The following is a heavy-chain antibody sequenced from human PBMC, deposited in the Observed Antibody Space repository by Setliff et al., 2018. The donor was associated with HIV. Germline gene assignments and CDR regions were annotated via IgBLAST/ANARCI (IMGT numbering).Heavy chain of an antibody. CDR2: ISGYNGNT. CDR3: ATITVAGAGAFDI. D-gene: IGHD6-19*01. J-gene: IGHJ3*02. Sequence: ASVKVSCKASGDTNPSDAISWVRQAPGQGLEWMGWISGYNGNTKYAQNMQGRVTMTTDTSTTTAYMELRSLRSDDTAVYYCATITVAGAGAFDIWGQGTMVTVSS. CDR1: GDTNPSDA. V-gene: IGHV1-18*01.